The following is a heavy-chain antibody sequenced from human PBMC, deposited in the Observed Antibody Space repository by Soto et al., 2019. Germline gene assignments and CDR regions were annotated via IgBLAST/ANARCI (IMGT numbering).Heavy chain of an antibody. CDR2: ISYDGSNK. D-gene: IGHD3-3*01. V-gene: IGHV3-30*18. CDR1: GFTFSSYG. CDR3: AKDITIFGVVIISYYGMDV. Sequence: QVQRVESGGGVVQPGRSLRLSCAASGFTFSSYGMHWVRQAPGKGLEWVAVISYDGSNKYYADSVKGRFTISRDNSKNTLYLQMNSLRDEDTAVYYCAKDITIFGVVIISYYGMDVWGQGTTVTVSS. J-gene: IGHJ6*02.